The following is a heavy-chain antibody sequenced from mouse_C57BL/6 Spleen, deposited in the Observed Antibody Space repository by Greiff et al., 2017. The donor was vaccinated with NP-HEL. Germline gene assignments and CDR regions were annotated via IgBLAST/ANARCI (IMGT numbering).Heavy chain of an antibody. Sequence: QVQLQQPGAELVMPGASVKLSCKASGYTFTSYWMHWVKQRPGQGLEWIGEIDPSDSYTNYNQKFKGKSTLTVDKSSSTAYMQLSSLTSEDSAVYYCATGYYSAYFDYWGQGTTLTVSS. CDR1: GYTFTSYW. CDR2: IDPSDSYT. V-gene: IGHV1-69*01. D-gene: IGHD2-12*01. J-gene: IGHJ2*01. CDR3: ATGYYSAYFDY.